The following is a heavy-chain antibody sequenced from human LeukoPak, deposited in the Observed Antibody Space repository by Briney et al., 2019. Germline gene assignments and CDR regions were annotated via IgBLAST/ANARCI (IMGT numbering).Heavy chain of an antibody. Sequence: KPSETLSLTCAVYGGSFSGYHWTWIRQPPGKGLEWIGEINHSGSTNYNPSLKSRVTISVDTSKNQFSLKLSSVTAADTAVYYCARSPFHTRRYCSGGSCYFDYWGQGTLVTVSS. CDR2: INHSGST. CDR3: ARSPFHTRRYCSGGSCYFDY. J-gene: IGHJ4*02. V-gene: IGHV4-34*01. CDR1: GGSFSGYH. D-gene: IGHD2-15*01.